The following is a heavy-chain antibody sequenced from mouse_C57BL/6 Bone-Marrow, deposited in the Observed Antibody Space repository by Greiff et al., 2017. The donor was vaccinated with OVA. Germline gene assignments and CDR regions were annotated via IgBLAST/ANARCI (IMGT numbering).Heavy chain of an antibody. CDR2: IDPETGGT. Sequence: QVQLQQSGAELVRPGASVTLSCKASGYTFTDYELHWVKQTPVHGLEWIGAIDPETGGTAYNQKFKGKAILTADKSSSTAYMELRSLTSEDSAVYYCTRLTTVVDDWGQGTTLTVSS. CDR3: TRLTTVVDD. J-gene: IGHJ2*01. CDR1: GYTFTDYE. V-gene: IGHV1-15*01. D-gene: IGHD1-1*01.